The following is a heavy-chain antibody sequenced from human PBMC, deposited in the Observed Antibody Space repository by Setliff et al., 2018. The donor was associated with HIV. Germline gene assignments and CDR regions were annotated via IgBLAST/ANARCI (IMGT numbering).Heavy chain of an antibody. J-gene: IGHJ4*02. Sequence: NPSETLSLTCAVYGGSFSGHSWTWIRQPPGKGLEWIGEINRSGSANYNRSLKSRVTISVDTSKNQFSLKLSSVTAADTAVYYCARIRSGATSRGPLDYWGQGTLVTVSS. CDR2: INRSGSA. D-gene: IGHD1-26*01. V-gene: IGHV4-34*01. CDR3: ARIRSGATSRGPLDY. CDR1: GGSFSGHS.